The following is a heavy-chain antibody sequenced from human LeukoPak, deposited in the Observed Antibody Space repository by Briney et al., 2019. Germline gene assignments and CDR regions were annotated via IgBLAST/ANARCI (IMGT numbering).Heavy chain of an antibody. J-gene: IGHJ3*02. CDR2: IYYSGST. CDR1: GVSISSYY. Sequence: KSSETLSLTCTVSGVSISSYYWSWIRQPPGKGLEWIGYIYYSGSTNYNPSLKSRVTISVDTSKNQFSLKLSSVTAADTAVYYCARELGYCSSTSCYTHGAFDIWGQGTMVTVSS. CDR3: ARELGYCSSTSCYTHGAFDI. D-gene: IGHD2-2*02. V-gene: IGHV4-59*01.